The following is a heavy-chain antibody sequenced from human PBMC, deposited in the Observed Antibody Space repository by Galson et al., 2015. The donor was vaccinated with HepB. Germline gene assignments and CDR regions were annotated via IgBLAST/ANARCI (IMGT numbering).Heavy chain of an antibody. V-gene: IGHV3-7*03. Sequence: SLRLSCAASGFSFSTHWMSWVRQAPGKGLEWVANIKQDGSEKYYVDSVKGRFTISRDNAKNSLYLQMNSLRAEDTAVYYCAREVGEWLAPLYYYYGMDVWGQGTTVTVSS. CDR2: IKQDGSEK. CDR1: GFSFSTHW. D-gene: IGHD6-19*01. J-gene: IGHJ6*02. CDR3: AREVGEWLAPLYYYYGMDV.